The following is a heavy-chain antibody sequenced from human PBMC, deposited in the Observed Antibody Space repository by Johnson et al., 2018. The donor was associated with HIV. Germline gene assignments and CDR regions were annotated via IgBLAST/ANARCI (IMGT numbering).Heavy chain of an antibody. CDR3: ARDGRDLVTRGSFDV. V-gene: IGHV3-66*01. CDR1: GITVSSNY. CDR2: IFTAGDA. D-gene: IGHD3-9*01. J-gene: IGHJ3*01. Sequence: VQLVESGGGLVQPGGSLRLSCSASGITVSSNYMSWVRQAPGKGLEWVSVIFTAGDAYYSDSVKGRFPISRDNSKNILYLQMNSLRPEDTAVYYCARDGRDLVTRGSFDVWGQGTVVTVSS.